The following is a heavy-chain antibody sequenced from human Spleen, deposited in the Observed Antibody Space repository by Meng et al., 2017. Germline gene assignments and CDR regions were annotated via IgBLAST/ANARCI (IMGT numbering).Heavy chain of an antibody. V-gene: IGHV3-30*04. Sequence: QVQLVGAGGGVVQPGRSLRLSCAASGFTFSNYAMHWVRQAPGKGLEWVAVISYDGRNENYADSVKGRFTISRDDSKSTLYLQMSGLRIDDTGVYYCTWDDKAVSDYWGQGTLVTVSS. CDR1: GFTFSNYA. D-gene: IGHD2-15*01. J-gene: IGHJ4*02. CDR3: TWDDKAVSDY. CDR2: ISYDGRNE.